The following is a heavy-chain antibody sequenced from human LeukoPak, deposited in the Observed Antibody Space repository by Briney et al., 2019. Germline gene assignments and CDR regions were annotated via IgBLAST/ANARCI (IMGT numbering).Heavy chain of an antibody. D-gene: IGHD3-22*01. Sequence: SVKVSCKASGYTFTGYYMHWVRQAPGQGLEWMGWINPNSGGTNYAQKFQGRVTMTRDTSISTAYMELSRLRSDDTAVYYCARDSAYYYDSSGYSYYYYMDVWGKGTTVTVSS. CDR1: GYTFTGYY. V-gene: IGHV1-2*02. CDR3: ARDSAYYYDSSGYSYYYYMDV. J-gene: IGHJ6*03. CDR2: INPNSGGT.